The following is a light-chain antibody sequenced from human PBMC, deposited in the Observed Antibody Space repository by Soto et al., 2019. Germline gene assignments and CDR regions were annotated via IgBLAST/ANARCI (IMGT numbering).Light chain of an antibody. J-gene: IGKJ5*01. CDR3: QQYGNSPAIT. Sequence: EIVMTQSPATLSVSPGERATLSCRASQSVSINLAWYQQKPGQAPRLLIYGASNRATGIPARFSGSGSGTDFTLTVSRLEPEDFAVYYCQQYGNSPAITFGQGTRLEIK. CDR1: QSVSIN. V-gene: IGKV3-15*01. CDR2: GAS.